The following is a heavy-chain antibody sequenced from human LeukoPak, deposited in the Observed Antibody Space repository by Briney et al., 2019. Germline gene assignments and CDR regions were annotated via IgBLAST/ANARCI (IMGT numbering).Heavy chain of an antibody. Sequence: GGSLRLSCAASESIVSSNYMAWVRQAPGKGLEWVSVIYGGAKTYYADFVKGRFTISRDNAKNTLYLQMNSLRAEDTAVYYCARARGLGYGDDVRWFDPWGQGTLVTVSS. CDR3: ARARGLGYGDDVRWFDP. J-gene: IGHJ5*02. V-gene: IGHV3-66*01. CDR1: ESIVSSNY. D-gene: IGHD4-17*01. CDR2: IYGGAKT.